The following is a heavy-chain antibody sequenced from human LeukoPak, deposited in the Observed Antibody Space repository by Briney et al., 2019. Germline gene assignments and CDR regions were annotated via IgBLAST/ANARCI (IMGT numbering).Heavy chain of an antibody. CDR1: GFTFSSYS. CDR2: ISSDSNYI. CDR3: ARDYKGLSEY. D-gene: IGHD1-1*01. V-gene: IGHV3-21*01. J-gene: IGHJ4*02. Sequence: GGSLRLSCAASGFTFSSYSMNWVRQTPGKGLEWVSSISSDSNYIYYADSVKGRFTISRDNAKDSLYLHMNTLRAEDTAVYYCARDYKGLSEYWGQGTLVTVSS.